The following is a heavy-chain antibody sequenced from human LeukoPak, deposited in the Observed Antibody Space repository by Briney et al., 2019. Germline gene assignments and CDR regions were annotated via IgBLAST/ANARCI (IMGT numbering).Heavy chain of an antibody. CDR2: ISYDGSNK. V-gene: IGHV3-30-3*01. J-gene: IGHJ3*02. CDR3: ARVPVVSGAFDI. Sequence: GGSLRLSCAASGFTFSSYAMHWVRQAPGKGLEWVAVISYDGSNKYYADSVKGRFTISRDNSKNTLYLQMNSLRAEDTAVYYCARVPVVSGAFDIWGQETMVTVSS. CDR1: GFTFSSYA. D-gene: IGHD3-22*01.